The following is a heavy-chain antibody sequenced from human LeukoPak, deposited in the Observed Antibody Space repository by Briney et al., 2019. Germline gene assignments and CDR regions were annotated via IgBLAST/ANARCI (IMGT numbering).Heavy chain of an antibody. CDR3: ARDNPIMTTVTSDAFDI. V-gene: IGHV4-30-4*01. CDR1: GGSISSGDYY. Sequence: SQTLSLTCTVSGGSISSGDYYWSWIRQPPGKGLEWIGYIYYSGSTYYNPSLKSRVTISVDTSKNQFSLKLSSVTAADTAVYYCARDNPIMTTVTSDAFDIWGQGTMVTVSS. J-gene: IGHJ3*02. CDR2: IYYSGST. D-gene: IGHD4-17*01.